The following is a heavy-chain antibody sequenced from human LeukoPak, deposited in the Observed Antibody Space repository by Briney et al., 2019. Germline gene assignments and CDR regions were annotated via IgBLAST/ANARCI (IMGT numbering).Heavy chain of an antibody. CDR1: GGSISSYY. CDR3: ARVSGCSGGSCYSPSYYYYYYMDV. V-gene: IGHV4-59*01. CDR2: IYYSGST. D-gene: IGHD2-15*01. Sequence: SETLSLTCTVSGGSISSYYWSWNRQPPGKGLEWIGYIYYSGSTNYNPSLKSRVTISVDTSKNQFSLRLSSVTAADTAVYYCARVSGCSGGSCYSPSYYYYYYMDVWGKGATVTDSS. J-gene: IGHJ6*03.